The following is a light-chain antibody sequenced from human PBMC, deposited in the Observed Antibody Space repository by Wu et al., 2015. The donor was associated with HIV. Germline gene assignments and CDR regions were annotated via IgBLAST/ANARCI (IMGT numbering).Light chain of an antibody. CDR3: QQVTQYPYT. CDR1: QGIRTY. V-gene: IGKV1-9*01. CDR2: AAS. J-gene: IGKJ2*01. Sequence: DIQLTQSPSFLSASVGDRVTISCRASQGIRTYLAWYQQKSGKAPNLLIYAASTLHDGVPSRFSGGGSGTDFTLTINSLQPEDFATYFCQQVTQYPYTFGQGTRVQIK.